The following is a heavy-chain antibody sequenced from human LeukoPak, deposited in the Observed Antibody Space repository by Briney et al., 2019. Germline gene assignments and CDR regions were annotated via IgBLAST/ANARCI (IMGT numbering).Heavy chain of an antibody. V-gene: IGHV3-15*01. J-gene: IGHJ4*02. CDR2: IKSKTDGGTT. CDR1: GFTFSNAW. D-gene: IGHD1-26*01. CDR3: TTGNGDIAGATSVVIDY. Sequence: GGSLRLSCAASGFTFSNAWMSWVRQAPGKGLEWVGRIKSKTDGGTTDYAAPVKGRFTISRDDSKNTLYLQMNSLKTEDTAVYYCTTGNGDIAGATSVVIDYWGQGTLVTVSS.